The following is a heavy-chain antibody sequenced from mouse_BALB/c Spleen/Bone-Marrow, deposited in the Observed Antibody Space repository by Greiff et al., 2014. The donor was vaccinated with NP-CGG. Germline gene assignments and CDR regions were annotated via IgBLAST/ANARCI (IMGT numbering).Heavy chain of an antibody. Sequence: EVQLQESGAELVRSGASVKLSCTASGFNIKDYYMHWVKQRPEQGLEWIGWIDPENGDTEYAPKFQGKATMTADTSSNTAYLQLSSLTSEDTAVYYCNGNYYAMDCWGQGTSVTVSS. CDR3: NGNYYAMDC. J-gene: IGHJ4*01. CDR2: IDPENGDT. V-gene: IGHV14-4*02. D-gene: IGHD2-1*01. CDR1: GFNIKDYY.